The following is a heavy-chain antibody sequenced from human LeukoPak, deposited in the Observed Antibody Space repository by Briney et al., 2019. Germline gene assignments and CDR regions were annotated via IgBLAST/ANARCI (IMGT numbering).Heavy chain of an antibody. V-gene: IGHV1-58*02. CDR3: AAERYEGHCCWFDP. CDR2: IVVSSGYR. D-gene: IGHD1-14*01. Sequence: ASVKVSCKTSGFTFGTSTMQWVRQAPGQGLEWIGWIVVSSGYREYAQKLQERVTITTDMSTSTSYLELGSLEFEDTAVYYCAAERYEGHCCWFDPWGQGTLVTVSS. J-gene: IGHJ5*02. CDR1: GFTFGTST.